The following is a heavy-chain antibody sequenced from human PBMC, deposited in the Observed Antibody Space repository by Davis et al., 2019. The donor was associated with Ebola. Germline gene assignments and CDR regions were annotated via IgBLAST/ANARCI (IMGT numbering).Heavy chain of an antibody. D-gene: IGHD6-13*01. Sequence: AASVKVSCKASGYTFTNYGITWVRQAPGQGLEWMGWINPHNGNTNYAQNVQGRVIMTSDTATTTAYMEVGSLRSDDTAVYYCARDRGIDRSYYYYYGFDVWGQGTTVTVSS. J-gene: IGHJ6*02. CDR3: ARDRGIDRSYYYYYGFDV. CDR2: INPHNGNT. V-gene: IGHV1-18*04. CDR1: GYTFTNYG.